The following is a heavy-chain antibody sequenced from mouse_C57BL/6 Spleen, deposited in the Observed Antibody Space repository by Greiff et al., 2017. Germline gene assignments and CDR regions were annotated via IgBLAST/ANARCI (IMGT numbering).Heavy chain of an antibody. D-gene: IGHD1-1*01. CDR1: GFSLTSYA. V-gene: IGHV2-9-1*01. Sequence: QVQLQQSGPGLVAPSPSLSITCTVSGFSLTSYAISWVRQPPGKGLEWLGVIWTGGGTNYNSALKSRLSISKDNSKSQVFLKMNSLQTDDTARYYCARNYYGSNYAMDYWGQGTSVTVSS. CDR2: IWTGGGT. CDR3: ARNYYGSNYAMDY. J-gene: IGHJ4*01.